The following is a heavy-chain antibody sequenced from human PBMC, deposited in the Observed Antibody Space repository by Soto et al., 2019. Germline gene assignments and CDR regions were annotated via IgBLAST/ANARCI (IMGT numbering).Heavy chain of an antibody. CDR2: IYYSGST. V-gene: IGHV4-31*03. D-gene: IGHD3-10*01. CDR3: ARVFGFGGMDV. Sequence: QVQLQESGPGLVKPSQTLSLTCTVSGGSISSGGYYWSWIRQHPGKGLEWIGYIYYSGSTYYNPSIKTRVTISVDTSKNQFALKLSSVTAADTAVYYCARVFGFGGMDVWGQGTTVTVSS. CDR1: GGSISSGGYY. J-gene: IGHJ6*02.